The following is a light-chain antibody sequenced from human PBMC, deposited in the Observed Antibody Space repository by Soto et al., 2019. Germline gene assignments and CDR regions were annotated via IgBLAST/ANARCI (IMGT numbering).Light chain of an antibody. J-gene: IGKJ2*01. CDR1: QSISSW. CDR3: QQYNSYSGYT. V-gene: IGKV1-5*01. Sequence: DIQMTQSPSTLSASVGDRVTITCRASQSISSWLAWYQQKPGKAPKLLIYDASSLESGVPSRFSGSGSGTEFTLTIISLQPDDFETYYCQQYNSYSGYTFGHGTKLEIK. CDR2: DAS.